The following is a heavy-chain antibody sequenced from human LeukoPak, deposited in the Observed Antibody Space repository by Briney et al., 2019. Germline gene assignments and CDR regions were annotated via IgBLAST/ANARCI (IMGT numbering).Heavy chain of an antibody. CDR1: GYTFTSYG. CDR2: ISAYNGNT. Sequence: AASVRVSCKASGYTFTSYGISWVRQAPGQGLEWMGWISAYNGNTSYAQKLQGRVTMTTDTSTSTAYMELRSLRSDDTAVYYCARDLMVRGVIHFDYWGQGTLVTVSS. D-gene: IGHD3-10*01. J-gene: IGHJ4*02. V-gene: IGHV1-18*01. CDR3: ARDLMVRGVIHFDY.